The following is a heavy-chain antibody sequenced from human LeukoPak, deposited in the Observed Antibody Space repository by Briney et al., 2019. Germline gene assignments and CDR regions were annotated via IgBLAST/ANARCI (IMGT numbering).Heavy chain of an antibody. CDR1: GYTFTDQY. D-gene: IGHD3-10*02. Sequence: ASVKISCKASGYTFTDQYMHWVRQAPGHGLEWMGWINPNSGSTNYAQKFQGRVTMTRDTSISTAYMELYRLTSDDTAMYYCTRNGRGLNWFDPWGQGTLVTVSS. CDR2: INPNSGST. CDR3: TRNGRGLNWFDP. J-gene: IGHJ5*02. V-gene: IGHV1-2*02.